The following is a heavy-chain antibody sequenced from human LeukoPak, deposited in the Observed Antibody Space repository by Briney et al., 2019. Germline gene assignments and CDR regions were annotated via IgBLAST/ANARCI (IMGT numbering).Heavy chain of an antibody. V-gene: IGHV3-7*01. Sequence: GGSLRLSCAASGFTFSSYAMSWVRQVPGKGLEWVANIKEDGSEEYYVDSVEGRFAISRDNTKNSLYLQMNNLRAEDTAVYYCVSAPNSYYLDHWGQGTLVTVSS. CDR3: VSAPNSYYLDH. D-gene: IGHD2-21*01. CDR2: IKEDGSEE. J-gene: IGHJ4*02. CDR1: GFTFSSYA.